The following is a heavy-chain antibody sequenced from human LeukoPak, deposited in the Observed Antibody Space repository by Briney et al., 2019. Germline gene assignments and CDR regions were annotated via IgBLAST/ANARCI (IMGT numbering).Heavy chain of an antibody. CDR2: IYYSGST. J-gene: IGHJ1*01. V-gene: IGHV4-59*11. CDR3: ARDSGSYSYIQH. D-gene: IGHD1-26*01. CDR1: GGSISSHY. Sequence: SETLSLTCTVSGGSISSHYWSWIRQPPGKGLEWIGYIYYSGSTNYNPSLKSRVTISVDTSKNQFSLKLSSETAADTAVYYCARDSGSYSYIQHWGQGTLVTVSS.